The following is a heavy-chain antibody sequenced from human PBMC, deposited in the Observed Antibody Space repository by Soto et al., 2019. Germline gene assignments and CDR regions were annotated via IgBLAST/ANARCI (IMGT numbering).Heavy chain of an antibody. J-gene: IGHJ3*02. D-gene: IGHD2-8*01. CDR3: ARERNGAFDI. CDR1: GGSVSSGSYY. CDR2: IYYSGST. Sequence: QVQLQESGPGLVKPSETLSLTCTVSGGSVSSGSYYWSWIRQPPGKGLEWIGYIYYSGSTNYNPSLKSRVTISVDTSKNQFSLKLSSVTAADAAVYYCARERNGAFDIWGQGTMVTVSS. V-gene: IGHV4-61*01.